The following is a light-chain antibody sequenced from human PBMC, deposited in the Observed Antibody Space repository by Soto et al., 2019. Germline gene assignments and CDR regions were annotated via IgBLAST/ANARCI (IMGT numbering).Light chain of an antibody. CDR1: QSVSNN. J-gene: IGKJ5*01. Sequence: EIVMTQSPATLSVSPGESATLSFRASQSVSNNLTWYQQKPGQPPRLLIYGASTRATGVPGRFSGSGSGTEFTLTISSLQSEDFAVYYCQQRSSWPITFGQGTRLEIK. CDR2: GAS. CDR3: QQRSSWPIT. V-gene: IGKV3-15*01.